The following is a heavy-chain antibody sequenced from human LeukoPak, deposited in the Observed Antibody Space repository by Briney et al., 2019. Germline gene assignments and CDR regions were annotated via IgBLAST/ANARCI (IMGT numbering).Heavy chain of an antibody. CDR2: IYYSGST. Sequence: SETLSLTCTVSGGSISNYYWSWVRQPPGKGLEWIGYIYYSGSTNYNPSLKSRVTISVDTSKNQFSLKLSSVTAADTAVYYCARAYCSGVTCYHSRGWFDPWGQGTLVTVSS. J-gene: IGHJ5*02. CDR3: ARAYCSGVTCYHSRGWFDP. V-gene: IGHV4-59*01. CDR1: GGSISNYY. D-gene: IGHD2-15*01.